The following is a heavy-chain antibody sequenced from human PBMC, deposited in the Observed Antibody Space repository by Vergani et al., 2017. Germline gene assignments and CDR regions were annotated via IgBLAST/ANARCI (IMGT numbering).Heavy chain of an antibody. CDR3: ARDGLFPASDMVRGVSFDY. CDR2: ISSSSSYI. Sequence: EVQLVESGGGLVKPGGSLRLSCAASGFTFSSYSMNWVRQAPGKGLEWVSSISSSSSYIYYADSVKGRFTISRDNAKNSLYLQMNSLRAEDKALYYCARDGLFPASDMVRGVSFDYWGQGTLVTVSP. CDR1: GFTFSSYS. D-gene: IGHD3-10*01. V-gene: IGHV3-21*01. J-gene: IGHJ4*02.